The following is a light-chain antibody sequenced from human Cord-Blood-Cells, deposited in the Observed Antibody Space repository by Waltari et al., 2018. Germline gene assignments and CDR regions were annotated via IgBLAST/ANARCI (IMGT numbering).Light chain of an antibody. Sequence: AIRMTQSPSSFSASTGDRVTITCRASQGISSYLAWYQQKPGKAPKLLIYAASTLQRGVPSRFRGSGSGTDFTLTISCLQSEDFATYYCQQDYSYPCTFGPGTKVDIK. CDR3: QQDYSYPCT. CDR1: QGISSY. V-gene: IGKV1-8*01. J-gene: IGKJ3*01. CDR2: AAS.